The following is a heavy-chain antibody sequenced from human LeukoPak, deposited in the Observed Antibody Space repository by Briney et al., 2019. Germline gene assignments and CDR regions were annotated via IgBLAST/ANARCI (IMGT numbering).Heavy chain of an antibody. D-gene: IGHD2-2*01. CDR1: GFTFSSYS. J-gene: IGHJ6*03. Sequence: GGSLRLSCAASGFTFSSYSMNWVRQAPGKGLEWVSSISSSSSYIYYADSVKGRFTTSRDNAKNSLYLQMNSLRAEDTAVYYCARDYTPAANKYYYYYYMDVWGKGTTVTVSS. CDR2: ISSSSSYI. V-gene: IGHV3-21*01. CDR3: ARDYTPAANKYYYYYYMDV.